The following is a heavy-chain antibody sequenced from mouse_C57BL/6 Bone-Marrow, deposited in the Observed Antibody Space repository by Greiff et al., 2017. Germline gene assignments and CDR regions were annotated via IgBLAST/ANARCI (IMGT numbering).Heavy chain of an antibody. CDR1: GYTFTSYG. D-gene: IGHD4-1*01. V-gene: IGHV1-81*01. Sequence: QVQLQQSGAELARPGASVKLSCKASGYTFTSYGISWVKQRTGQGLEWIGEIYPRSGNTYYNAKFKGKATLTADKSSSTAYMELRSLTSEDSAVYFCARSRNWAWFAYWGQGTLVTVSA. CDR3: ARSRNWAWFAY. J-gene: IGHJ3*01. CDR2: IYPRSGNT.